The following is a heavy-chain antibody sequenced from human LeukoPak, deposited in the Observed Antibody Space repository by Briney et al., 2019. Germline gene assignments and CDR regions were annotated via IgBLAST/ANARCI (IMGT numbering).Heavy chain of an antibody. CDR3: ARSGIKMVRGVIIKSPYHMDV. Sequence: AGGSLRLSCAASGFTFSSYSMNWVRQAPGKGLEWVSSISRSSSYIYYADSVKGRFTISRDDAKNSLSLQMNSLRAEDTAVYYCARSGIKMVRGVIIKSPYHMDVWGKGTTVTVSS. CDR2: ISRSSSYI. CDR1: GFTFSSYS. J-gene: IGHJ6*03. V-gene: IGHV3-21*01. D-gene: IGHD3-10*01.